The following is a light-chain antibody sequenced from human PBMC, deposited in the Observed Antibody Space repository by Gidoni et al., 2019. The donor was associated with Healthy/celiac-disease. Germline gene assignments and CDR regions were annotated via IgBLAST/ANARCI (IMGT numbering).Light chain of an antibody. J-gene: IGLJ3*02. CDR2: EVS. V-gene: IGLV2-8*01. CDR1: SSDVGGYNY. CDR3: SSYAGSNRV. Sequence: PALTQPPSASGSPGQSVTISCTGTSSDVGGYNYVSWYQQHPGKAPKLMIYEVSKRPSGVPDRFSGSKSGNTASLTVSGLQAEDEADYYCSSYAGSNRVFGGGTKLTVL.